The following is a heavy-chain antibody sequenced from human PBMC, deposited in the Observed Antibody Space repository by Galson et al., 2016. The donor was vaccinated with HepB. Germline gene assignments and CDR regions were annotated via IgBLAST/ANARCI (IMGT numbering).Heavy chain of an antibody. V-gene: IGHV3-23*01. CDR1: GFTFSTYA. Sequence: SLRLSCAASGFTFSTYAMSWVRQAPGKGLEWVSGISGSSEAIYYADSVKSRFTISRDNSKNALYLQMNSLRAEDTAVYYCATRLRAPANWGQGAQVTVFS. J-gene: IGHJ4*02. D-gene: IGHD1-26*01. CDR3: ATRLRAPAN. CDR2: ISGSSEAI.